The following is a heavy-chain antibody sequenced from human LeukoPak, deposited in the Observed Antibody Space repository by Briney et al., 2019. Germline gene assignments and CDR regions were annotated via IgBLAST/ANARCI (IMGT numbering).Heavy chain of an antibody. D-gene: IGHD6-13*01. CDR1: GSTFSNYW. Sequence: PGGSLRLSCAASGSTFSNYWMTWVRQAPGKGLEWVANIKLDGSEKYYVDSVKGRFTISRDNAKNLLYLQMNSLRAEDTAVYYCARGHSISPNWFDPWGQGTLVTVSS. J-gene: IGHJ5*02. CDR3: ARGHSISPNWFDP. V-gene: IGHV3-7*01. CDR2: IKLDGSEK.